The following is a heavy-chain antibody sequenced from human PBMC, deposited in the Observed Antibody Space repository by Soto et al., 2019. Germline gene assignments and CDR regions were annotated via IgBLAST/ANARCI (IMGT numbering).Heavy chain of an antibody. CDR2: IKSKTDGGTT. D-gene: IGHD2-15*01. CDR1: GFTFSNAW. CDR3: TTDLGYCSGGPCDY. J-gene: IGHJ4*02. V-gene: IGHV3-15*01. Sequence: ESGGGLVKPGGSLRLSCAASGFTFSNAWMSWVRQAPGKGLEWVGRIKSKTDGGTTDYAAPVKGRFTISRDDSKNTLYLQMNSLKTEDTAVYYCTTDLGYCSGGPCDYWGQGTLVTVSS.